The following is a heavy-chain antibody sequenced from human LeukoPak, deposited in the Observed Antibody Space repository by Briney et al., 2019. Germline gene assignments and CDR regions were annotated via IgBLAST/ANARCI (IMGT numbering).Heavy chain of an antibody. D-gene: IGHD3-10*01. V-gene: IGHV3-33*01. Sequence: GRSLRLSCAASGFTFSSYGMHWVRQAPGKGLEWVAVIWYDGSNKYYADSVKGRFTISRDNSKNTLYLQMNSLRAEDTAVYYCASLGPYYFDYWGQGTLVTVPS. J-gene: IGHJ4*02. CDR2: IWYDGSNK. CDR1: GFTFSSYG. CDR3: ASLGPYYFDY.